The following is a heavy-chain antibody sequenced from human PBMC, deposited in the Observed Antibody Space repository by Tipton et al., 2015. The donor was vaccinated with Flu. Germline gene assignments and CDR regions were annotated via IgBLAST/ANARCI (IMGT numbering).Heavy chain of an antibody. J-gene: IGHJ2*01. CDR3: ARMRARDCTLGACYLWWFDL. CDR1: GGSVSSSGSY. V-gene: IGHV4-61*08. Sequence: GLVKPSETLSLTCTVSGGSVSSSGSYWTWIRQPPGKGLEFIGQIFNSGNTDYNPSLKSRLAISVDTSKNQFSLKLTSVTAADTAVYYCARMRARDCTLGACYLWWFDLWGRGTLVTVSS. CDR2: IFNSGNT. D-gene: IGHD2-8*01.